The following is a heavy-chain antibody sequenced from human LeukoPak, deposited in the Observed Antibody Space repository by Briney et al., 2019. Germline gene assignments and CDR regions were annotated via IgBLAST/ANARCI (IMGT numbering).Heavy chain of an antibody. D-gene: IGHD3-22*01. J-gene: IGHJ3*02. V-gene: IGHV3-43*02. CDR3: AKDTSYYYDSSGYDDAFDI. Sequence: GGSLRLSCAASGFTFDDYAMQWVRQAPGKGLEWVSLISGDGGSTYYADSVKGRFTISRDNSKNSLYLQMNSLRTEDTALYYCAKDTSYYYDSSGYDDAFDIWGQGTMVTVSS. CDR2: ISGDGGST. CDR1: GFTFDDYA.